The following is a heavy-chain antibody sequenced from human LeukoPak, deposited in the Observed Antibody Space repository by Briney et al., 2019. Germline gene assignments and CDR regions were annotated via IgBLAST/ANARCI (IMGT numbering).Heavy chain of an antibody. J-gene: IGHJ6*02. CDR1: GFTFSSYG. Sequence: GGSLRLSCAASGFTFSSYGMHWVRQAPGKGLEWVAVISYDGSNKYYADSVKGRFTISRDNSKNTLYLQMNSLRAEDTAVYYCAKVRGDYPYYYYYYGMDVWGQGTTVTVSS. D-gene: IGHD4-17*01. CDR2: ISYDGSNK. CDR3: AKVRGDYPYYYYYYGMDV. V-gene: IGHV3-30*18.